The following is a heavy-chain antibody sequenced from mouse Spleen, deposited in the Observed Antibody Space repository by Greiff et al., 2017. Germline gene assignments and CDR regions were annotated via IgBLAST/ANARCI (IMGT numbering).Heavy chain of an antibody. D-gene: IGHD4-1*01. CDR1: GYTFTNYW. Sequence: QVQLQQSGAELVRPGTSVKMSCKASGYTFTNYWIGWAKQRPGHGLEWIGDIYPGGGYTNYNESFKGKATLTADKSSSTAYMQFSSLTSEDSAIFYCARETGTRYFDVWGTGTTGTGSS. CDR3: ARETGTRYFDV. CDR2: IYPGGGYT. J-gene: IGHJ1*03. V-gene: IGHV1-63*01.